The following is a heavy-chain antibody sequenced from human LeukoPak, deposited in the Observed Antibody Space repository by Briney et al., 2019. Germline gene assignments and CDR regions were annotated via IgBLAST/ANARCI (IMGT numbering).Heavy chain of an antibody. CDR2: IYTSGST. D-gene: IGHD3-10*01. CDR3: AREAWFGELSFFDY. CDR1: GGSISSYY. J-gene: IGHJ4*02. V-gene: IGHV4-4*07. Sequence: SETLSLTCTVSGGSISSYYWSWIRQPAGKGLEWIGRIYTSGSTNYNPSLKSRVTMSVDTSKNQFSLKLSSVTAADTAVYYCAREAWFGELSFFDYWGQGTLVTVSS.